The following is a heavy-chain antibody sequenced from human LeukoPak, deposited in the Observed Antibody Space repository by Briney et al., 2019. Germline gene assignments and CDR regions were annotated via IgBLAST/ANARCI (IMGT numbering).Heavy chain of an antibody. CDR2: ITSKADGGTR. CDR3: ARDRGYSCGY. J-gene: IGHJ4*02. D-gene: IGHD5-18*01. V-gene: IGHV3-15*01. Sequence: GGSLRLSCTASGFSFSSAWVSWVRQAPGKGLEWVGRITSKADGGTRDYAAPVKGRFTISRDDSKNTLYLQMNSLRAEDTAVYYCARDRGYSCGYWGQGTLVTVSS. CDR1: GFSFSSAW.